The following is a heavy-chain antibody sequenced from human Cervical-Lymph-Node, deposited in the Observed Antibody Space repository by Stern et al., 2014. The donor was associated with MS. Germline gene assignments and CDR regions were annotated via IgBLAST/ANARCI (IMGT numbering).Heavy chain of an antibody. CDR2: FNPSGDKP. CDR1: GYSFTTYY. V-gene: IGHV1-46*01. D-gene: IGHD1-1*01. J-gene: IGHJ4*02. CDR3: ARVLSLATSDS. Sequence: MQLVESGAEIRKPGASVKISCEASGYSFTTYYMHWVRQAPGQGLEWVALFNPSGDKPTYAQRFQGRVTVTGDTSTSTVYMELTGLRSEDTAVYYCARVLSLATSDSWGQGTLVIVSS.